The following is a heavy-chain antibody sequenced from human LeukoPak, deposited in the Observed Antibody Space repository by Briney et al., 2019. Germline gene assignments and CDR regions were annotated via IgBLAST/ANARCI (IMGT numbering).Heavy chain of an antibody. CDR2: ISSSSSYI. J-gene: IGHJ4*02. CDR3: ARDLRSSGYYAFDY. Sequence: GGSLRLSCAASGFTFSSYEMNWVRQAPGKGLEWVSSISSSSSYINYADSVKGRFTISRDNAKNSLYLQMNSLRAEDTAVYYCARDLRSSGYYAFDYWGQGILVTVSS. D-gene: IGHD3-22*01. V-gene: IGHV3-21*01. CDR1: GFTFSSYE.